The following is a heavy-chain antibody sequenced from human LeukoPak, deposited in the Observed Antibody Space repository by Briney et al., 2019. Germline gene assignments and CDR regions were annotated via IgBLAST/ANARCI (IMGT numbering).Heavy chain of an antibody. D-gene: IGHD4-23*01. Sequence: SGGSLRLSCAASGFTFSSYAMSWVRQAPGKGLEWVSVISGSGGGTYYADSVKGRFTISRDNSKNTLYLQMNSLRADDTAVYYCTTTVVTPGDYWGQGTLVTVSS. V-gene: IGHV3-23*01. CDR3: TTTVVTPGDY. CDR2: ISGSGGGT. CDR1: GFTFSSYA. J-gene: IGHJ4*02.